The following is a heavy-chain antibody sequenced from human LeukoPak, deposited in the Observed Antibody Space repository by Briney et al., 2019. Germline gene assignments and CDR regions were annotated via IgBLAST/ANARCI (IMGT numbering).Heavy chain of an antibody. Sequence: GGSLRFSCAASGFTFSSYGMHWVRQAPGKGLEWVAVISYDGSNKYYANSVKGRFTISRDNSKNTLYLQMNSLRAEDTAVYYCAKFSAADAFDIWGQGTMVTVSS. CDR2: ISYDGSNK. J-gene: IGHJ3*02. D-gene: IGHD2/OR15-2a*01. CDR3: AKFSAADAFDI. V-gene: IGHV3-30*18. CDR1: GFTFSSYG.